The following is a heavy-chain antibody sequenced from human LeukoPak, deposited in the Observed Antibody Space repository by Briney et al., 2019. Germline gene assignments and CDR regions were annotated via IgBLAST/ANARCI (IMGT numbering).Heavy chain of an antibody. CDR3: ARDSGYYYDSSGYYEATGGDY. CDR1: GGTFSSYA. CDR2: IIPIFGTA. J-gene: IGHJ4*02. Sequence: GASVKVSCKASGGTFSSYAISWVRQAPGQGLEWMGRIIPIFGTANYAQKFQGRVTITTDESTSTAYMELSSLRSEDTAVYYCARDSGYYYDSSGYYEATGGDYWGQGTLVTVSS. D-gene: IGHD3-22*01. V-gene: IGHV1-69*05.